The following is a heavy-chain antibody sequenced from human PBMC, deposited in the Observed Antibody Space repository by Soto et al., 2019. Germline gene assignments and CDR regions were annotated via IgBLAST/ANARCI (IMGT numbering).Heavy chain of an antibody. CDR1: GFTFSSYG. CDR2: ISYDGSNK. J-gene: IGHJ3*02. CDR3: ASVMYYDFWSGIPEGAFDI. Sequence: PGGSLRLSCAASGFTFSSYGMHWVRQAPGKGLEWVAVISYDGSNKYYADSVKGRFTISRDNAKNTLYLQMNSLRAEDTAVYYCASVMYYDFWSGIPEGAFDIWGQGTMVTVSS. V-gene: IGHV3-30*03. D-gene: IGHD3-3*01.